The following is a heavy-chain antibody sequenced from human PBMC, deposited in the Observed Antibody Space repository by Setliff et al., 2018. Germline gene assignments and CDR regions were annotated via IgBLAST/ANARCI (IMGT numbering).Heavy chain of an antibody. CDR2: VYRGGSTT. CDR1: GFTFNNYA. CDR3: AKDLGDDGHYYYYMDV. V-gene: IGHV3-23*03. J-gene: IGHJ6*03. Sequence: GGSLRLSCAASGFTFNNYAMSWVRQAPGKRLGWVSVVYRGGSTTFYADSVKGRFTISRDDSKNTLYLQMNSLTVDDTAVYYCAKDLGDDGHYYYYMDVWGKGTTVTVSS. D-gene: IGHD4-17*01.